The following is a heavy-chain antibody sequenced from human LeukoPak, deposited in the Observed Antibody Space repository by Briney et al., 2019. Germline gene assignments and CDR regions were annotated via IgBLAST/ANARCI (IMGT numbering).Heavy chain of an antibody. V-gene: IGHV1-69*05. CDR2: IIPIFGTA. CDR3: ARDCSSTSCSTPRYYYYMDV. J-gene: IGHJ6*03. Sequence: ASVKVSCKASGGTFSSYAISWVRQAPGQGLEWMGGIIPIFGTANYAQKFQGRVTITTDESTSTAYMELSSLRSEDTAVYYCARDCSSTSCSTPRYYYYMDVWGKGTTVTVSS. CDR1: GGTFSSYA. D-gene: IGHD2-2*01.